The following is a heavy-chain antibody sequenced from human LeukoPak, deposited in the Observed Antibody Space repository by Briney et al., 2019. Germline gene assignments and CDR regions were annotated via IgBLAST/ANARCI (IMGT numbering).Heavy chain of an antibody. CDR2: VGPRGGST. CDR1: GYTFHPYY. D-gene: IGHD2-2*01. V-gene: IGHV1-46*02. CDR3: VREYHWGYFDY. J-gene: IGHJ4*02. Sequence: AAVKVSCQACGYTFHPYYMHWVRQAPGPGLEGVGMVGPRGGSTIYAQKFQGRVTMTSDTSTSTVNRELSSLRSEDTAVYYCVREYHWGYFDYWGQGTLVTVSS.